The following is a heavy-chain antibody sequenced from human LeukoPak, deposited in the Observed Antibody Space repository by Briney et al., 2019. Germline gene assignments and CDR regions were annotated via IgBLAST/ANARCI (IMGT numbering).Heavy chain of an antibody. CDR1: GGSISSYY. CDR3: ARIAAAGVWGWFDP. J-gene: IGHJ5*02. V-gene: IGHV4-59*12. Sequence: TSETLSLTCTVSGGSISSYYWSWIRQPPGKGLEWIGYIYYSGSTKYNPSLKSRVTISVDTSKNQFSLKLSPVTAADTAVYYCARIAAAGVWGWFDPWGQGTLVTVSS. CDR2: IYYSGST. D-gene: IGHD6-13*01.